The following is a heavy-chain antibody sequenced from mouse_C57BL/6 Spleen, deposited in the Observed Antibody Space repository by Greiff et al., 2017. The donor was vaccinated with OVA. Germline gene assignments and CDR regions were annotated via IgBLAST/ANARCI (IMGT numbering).Heavy chain of an antibody. V-gene: IGHV1-18*01. CDR1: GYTFTDYN. Sequence: VQLKDSGPELVKPGASVKIPCKASGYTFTDYNMDWVKQSRGKSLEWIGDINPNNGGTIYNQKFKGKATLTVDKSSSTAYMELRSLTSEDTAVYYCARRDGNLYYFDYWGQGTTLTVSS. J-gene: IGHJ2*01. D-gene: IGHD2-1*01. CDR2: INPNNGGT. CDR3: ARRDGNLYYFDY.